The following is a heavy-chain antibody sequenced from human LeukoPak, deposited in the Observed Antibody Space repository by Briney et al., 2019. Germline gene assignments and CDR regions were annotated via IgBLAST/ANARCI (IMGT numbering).Heavy chain of an antibody. J-gene: IGHJ6*04. CDR2: IRYDGSNK. CDR3: AKAYAEVRGGLGMDV. Sequence: GGSLRLSCAASGFTFSSYGMHWVRQAPGKGLEWVAFIRYDGSNKYYADSVKGRFTISRDNSKNPLYLQMNSLRAEDTAVYYCAKAYAEVRGGLGMDVWGKGTTVTISS. V-gene: IGHV3-30*02. D-gene: IGHD3-10*01. CDR1: GFTFSSYG.